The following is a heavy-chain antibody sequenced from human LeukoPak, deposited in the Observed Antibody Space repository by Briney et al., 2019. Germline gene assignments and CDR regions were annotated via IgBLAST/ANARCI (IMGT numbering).Heavy chain of an antibody. D-gene: IGHD6-13*01. CDR1: GFTVSNTY. V-gene: IGHV3-30-3*01. Sequence: GGSLRLSCAASGFTVSNTYMSWVRQAPGKGLEWVAVISYDGSKTYYADSVKDRFTISRDNSKSTLYLQMNSLRAEDTALYYCAGYSSSWSSFDYWGQGTLVTVSS. J-gene: IGHJ4*02. CDR2: ISYDGSKT. CDR3: AGYSSSWSSFDY.